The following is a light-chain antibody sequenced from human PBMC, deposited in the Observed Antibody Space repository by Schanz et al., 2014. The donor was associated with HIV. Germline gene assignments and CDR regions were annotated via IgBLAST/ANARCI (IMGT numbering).Light chain of an antibody. Sequence: DIQMTQSPSAMSASVGDRVTITCRASQGINNYLAWFQQKPGKVPQRLIYAASSLQSGVPSRFSGSGSGTDFTLTISSLQPEDFATYYCQQSYSTPYTLGQGTKLEIK. CDR2: AAS. J-gene: IGKJ2*01. V-gene: IGKV1-17*03. CDR1: QGINNY. CDR3: QQSYSTPYT.